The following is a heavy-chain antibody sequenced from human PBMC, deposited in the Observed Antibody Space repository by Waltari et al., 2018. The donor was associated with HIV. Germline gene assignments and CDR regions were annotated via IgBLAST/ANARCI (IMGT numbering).Heavy chain of an antibody. J-gene: IGHJ5*02. CDR1: GFTCRTYW. CDR2: INSDGSST. CDR3: ARWATRFDP. V-gene: IGHV3-74*01. Sequence: EVQLVASGGGLVQPGGSLGLSCEDSGFTCRTYWLHWVGEAPGKGLVWVSRINSDGSSTSYADSVKGRFTISRDNAKNTLYLQMNSLRAEDTAVYYCARWATRFDPWGQGTLVTVSS.